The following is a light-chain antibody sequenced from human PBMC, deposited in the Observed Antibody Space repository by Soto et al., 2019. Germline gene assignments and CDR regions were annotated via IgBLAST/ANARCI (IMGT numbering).Light chain of an antibody. CDR2: GAS. CDR1: QSVSSN. CDR3: QQYNNWWT. Sequence: ILMTQSPATLSVFVGERAPLSCRASQSVSSNLAWYQQKPGQAPRLLIYGASTRATGIPARFSGSGSGTEFTLTISSLQSEDFAVYYCQQYNNWWTFGQGTKVDIK. J-gene: IGKJ1*01. V-gene: IGKV3-15*01.